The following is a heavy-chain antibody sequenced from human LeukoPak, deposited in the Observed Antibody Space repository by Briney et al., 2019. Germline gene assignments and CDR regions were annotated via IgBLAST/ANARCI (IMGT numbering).Heavy chain of an antibody. D-gene: IGHD2-2*01. Sequence: SETLSLTCAVYGGSFSGYYWSWIRQPPGKGLEWIGEINHSGSTNYNPSLKSRVTISVDRSKNQFSLKLSSVTAADTAVYYCARGVVVPASGYYYYMDVWGKGTTVTVSS. CDR2: INHSGST. V-gene: IGHV4-34*01. CDR1: GGSFSGYY. CDR3: ARGVVVPASGYYYYMDV. J-gene: IGHJ6*03.